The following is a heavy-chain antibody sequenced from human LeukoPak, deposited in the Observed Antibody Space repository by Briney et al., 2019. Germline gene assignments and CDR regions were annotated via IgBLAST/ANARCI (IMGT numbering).Heavy chain of an antibody. D-gene: IGHD3-10*01. CDR1: GGSISSYY. V-gene: IGHV4-59*08. CDR3: ATGSGSYYKPFDY. Sequence: SETLSLTCTVSGGSISSYYWSWLRQPPGKGLEWIGYIFYSGITNYNPSLSLKSRVTISVDTSKNQFSLKLSSVTAADTAVYYCATGSGSYYKPFDYWGQGTLVTVSS. CDR2: IFYSGIT. J-gene: IGHJ4*02.